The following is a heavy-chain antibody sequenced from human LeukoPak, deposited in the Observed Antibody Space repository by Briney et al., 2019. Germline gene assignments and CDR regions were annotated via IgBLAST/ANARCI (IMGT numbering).Heavy chain of an antibody. J-gene: IGHJ6*03. V-gene: IGHV1-2*02. CDR1: GGTFSSYA. Sequence: ASVKVSCKASGGTFSSYAISWVRQAPGQGLEWMGWINPNSGGTNYAQKFQGRVTMTRDTSISTAYMELSRLRSDDTAVYYCARNGAEVVVDPYYYYYYMDVWGKGTTVTISS. CDR2: INPNSGGT. CDR3: ARNGAEVVVDPYYYYYYMDV. D-gene: IGHD2-15*01.